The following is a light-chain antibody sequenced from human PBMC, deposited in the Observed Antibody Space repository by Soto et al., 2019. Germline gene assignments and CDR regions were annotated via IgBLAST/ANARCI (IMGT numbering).Light chain of an antibody. CDR3: QQTFSVPPT. J-gene: IGKJ4*01. CDR2: AAS. V-gene: IGKV1-39*01. Sequence: DIQMTQSPSSLSASVGGSVTITCRASQSIGTYLNWYQQESGRAPKLLICAASSLQSGVPSRFSGSGSGVNFTLSVSNLQPGYFATYYCQQTFSVPPTFGGGTKVDLK. CDR1: QSIGTY.